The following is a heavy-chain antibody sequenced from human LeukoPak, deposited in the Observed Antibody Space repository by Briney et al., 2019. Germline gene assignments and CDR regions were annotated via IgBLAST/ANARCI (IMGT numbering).Heavy chain of an antibody. CDR2: IWYDGSNK. D-gene: IGHD3-22*01. CDR3: ARDYDSSGAPTFDI. Sequence: GGSLRLSCAASGFTFSSYAMSWVRQAPGKGLEWVAVIWYDGSNKYYADSVKGRFTISRDNSKNTLYLQMNSLRAEDTAVYYCARDYDSSGAPTFDIWGQGTMVTVSS. J-gene: IGHJ3*02. V-gene: IGHV3-33*08. CDR1: GFTFSSYA.